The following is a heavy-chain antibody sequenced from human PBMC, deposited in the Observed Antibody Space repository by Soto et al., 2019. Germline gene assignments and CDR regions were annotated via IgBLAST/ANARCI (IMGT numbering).Heavy chain of an antibody. D-gene: IGHD1-7*01. J-gene: IGHJ6*02. CDR3: ATSSLGITGTTADYYYGMDV. V-gene: IGHV3-33*01. CDR1: GFTFSSYG. CDR2: LWYDGSNK. Sequence: SGGSLRLSCAASGFTFSSYGMHWVRQAPGKGLEWVAVLWYDGSNKYYADSVKGRFTISRDNSKNTLYLQMNSLRAEDTAVYYCATSSLGITGTTADYYYGMDVWGQGTTVTVSS.